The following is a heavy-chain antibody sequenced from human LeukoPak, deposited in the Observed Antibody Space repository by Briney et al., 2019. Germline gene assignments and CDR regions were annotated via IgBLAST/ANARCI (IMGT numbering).Heavy chain of an antibody. D-gene: IGHD2-15*01. CDR2: IYYSGST. CDR1: GGSISSYY. CDR3: ARETRYCSGGSCYSGGYDY. J-gene: IGHJ4*02. Sequence: SETLSLTCTVSGGSISSYYWSWIRQPPGKGLEWIGYIYYSGSTNYNPSLKSRVTISVDTSKNQFSLELSSVTAADTAVYYCARETRYCSGGSCYSGGYDYWGQGTLVTVSS. V-gene: IGHV4-59*01.